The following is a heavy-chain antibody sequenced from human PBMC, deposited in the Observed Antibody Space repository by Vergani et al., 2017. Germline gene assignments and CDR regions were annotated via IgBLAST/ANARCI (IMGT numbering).Heavy chain of an antibody. J-gene: IGHJ4*02. CDR3: ARPTLTTSGYFDY. V-gene: IGHV4-39*07. CDR1: GGSISSSSYY. CDR2: IYYSGST. D-gene: IGHD4-11*01. Sequence: QLQLQESGPGLVKPSETLSLTCTVSGGSISSSSYYWGWIRQPPGKGLEWIGSIYYSGSTYYNPSLKSRVTISVDTAKNQFSLKLSSVTAADTSVYYCARPTLTTSGYFDYWGQGTRVTVAS.